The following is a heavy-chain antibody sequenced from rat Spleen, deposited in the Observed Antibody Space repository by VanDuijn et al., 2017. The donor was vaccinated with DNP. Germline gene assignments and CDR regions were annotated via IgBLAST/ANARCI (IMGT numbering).Heavy chain of an antibody. J-gene: IGHJ2*01. CDR2: ISSSGGAA. CDR1: KFAFSNYG. V-gene: IGHV5-19*01. CDR3: AREQHYHFDY. Sequence: EVQLVESGGGLVQPGRSLKLSCAASKFAFSNYGMAWVRQAPKKGLEWVAAISSSGGAADYRASVRGLFTISMDNAESSLYLQMGSLKSEDTDNYYCAREQHYHFDYWGQGVMVTVSS. D-gene: IGHD1-4*01.